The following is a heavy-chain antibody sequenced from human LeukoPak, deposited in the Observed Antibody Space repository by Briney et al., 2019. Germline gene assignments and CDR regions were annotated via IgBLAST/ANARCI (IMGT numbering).Heavy chain of an antibody. J-gene: IGHJ4*02. CDR3: ARGGITGTFDY. D-gene: IGHD1-20*01. CDR2: IYSSGST. V-gene: IGHV4-4*07. CDR1: GASISSYS. Sequence: SETLSLTCTVSGASISSYSWCWIRQPAGKGLEWIGRIYSSGSTNYNPSLKSRVTISVDTSKNQFSLKLSSVTAADTAVYYCARGGITGTFDYWGQGTLVTVSS.